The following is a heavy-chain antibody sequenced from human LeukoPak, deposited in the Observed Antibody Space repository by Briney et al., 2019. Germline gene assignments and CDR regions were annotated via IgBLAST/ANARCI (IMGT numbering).Heavy chain of an antibody. D-gene: IGHD6-13*01. J-gene: IGHJ6*03. CDR2: INHSGST. CDR3: ARGLGGSWYYYYYMDV. CDR1: GGSFSGYY. V-gene: IGHV4-34*01. Sequence: SETLSLTCAVYGGSFSGYYWGWIRQPPGKGLEWIGEINHSGSTNYNPSLKSRVTISVDTSKNQFSLKLSSVTAADTAVYYCARGLGGSWYYYYYMDVWGKGTTVTVSS.